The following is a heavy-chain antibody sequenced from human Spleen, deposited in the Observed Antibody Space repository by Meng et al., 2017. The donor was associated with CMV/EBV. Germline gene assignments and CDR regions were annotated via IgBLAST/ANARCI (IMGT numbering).Heavy chain of an antibody. V-gene: IGHV4-39*07. J-gene: IGHJ4*02. CDR2: IYFSGGT. Sequence: GSISGSGYYWGWIRQPPGNGLEWIGSIYFSGGTSYNPSLKSRVTISVDTSKNQFSLRLNSVTAADTAVYYCARDQKEIINSAGFDSWGQGTLVTVSS. CDR3: ARDQKEIINSAGFDS. CDR1: GSISGSGYY. D-gene: IGHD3-10*01.